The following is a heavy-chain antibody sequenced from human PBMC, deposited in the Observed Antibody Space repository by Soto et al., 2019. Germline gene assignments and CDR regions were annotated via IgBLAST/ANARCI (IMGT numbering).Heavy chain of an antibody. D-gene: IGHD2-15*01. CDR2: ISAYNGNT. V-gene: IGHV1-18*01. J-gene: IGHJ4*02. Sequence: QVQLVQSGAEVKKPGASVKVSCKASGYTFTSYGISWVRQAPGQGLEWMGWISAYNGNTNYAQKLQGRVTMTTDTSTSTAYMELRSLRSDDTAVYYCARDRSDTVVVVAATPGCYFDYWGQGTLVTVSS. CDR3: ARDRSDTVVVVAATPGCYFDY. CDR1: GYTFTSYG.